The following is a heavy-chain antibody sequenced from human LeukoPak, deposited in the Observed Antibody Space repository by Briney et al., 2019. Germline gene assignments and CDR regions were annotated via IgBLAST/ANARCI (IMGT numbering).Heavy chain of an antibody. CDR3: ARRSGYGTYSLWYLDL. J-gene: IGHJ2*01. Sequence: GGSLRLSCAVSGFTFSEYYMTWIRQAPGRALEWISYIDNRGIFTNYADSVKGRFTISRDDAKNSLYLQMNNLRGEDTGMYYCARRSGYGTYSLWYLDLWGRGTLITVSS. V-gene: IGHV3-11*03. D-gene: IGHD1-26*01. CDR1: GFTFSEYY. CDR2: IDNRGIFT.